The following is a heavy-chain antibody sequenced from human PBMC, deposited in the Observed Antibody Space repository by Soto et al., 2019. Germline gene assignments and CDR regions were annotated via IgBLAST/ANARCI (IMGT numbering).Heavy chain of an antibody. V-gene: IGHV1-69*12. CDR1: GGTFSSYA. Sequence: QVQLVQSGAEVKKPGSSVKVSCKASGGTFSSYAISWVRKAAGQGLEWMGGIIPIFGTANYAQKFQGRVTITADESTITAYLELSSLRSEYTAVYYCAFASWRGGDMDWHFYYWGQGALVTVSS. CDR2: IIPIFGTA. D-gene: IGHD2-21*02. J-gene: IGHJ4*02. CDR3: AFASWRGGDMDWHFYY.